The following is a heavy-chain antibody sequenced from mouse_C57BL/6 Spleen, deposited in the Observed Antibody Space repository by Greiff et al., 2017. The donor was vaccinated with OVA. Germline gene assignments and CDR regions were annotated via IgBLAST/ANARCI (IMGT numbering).Heavy chain of an antibody. Sequence: VQLQQSGPGLVQPSQSLYITCKVSGFSLTSYGVHWVRQSPGKGLEWLGVICSGGSKDYNAACRSRLSISEDNSKSQVFLKMNRRQADDTAIYCCARKYHGTGYFDYWGQGTTLTVSS. CDR1: GFSLTSYG. CDR3: ARKYHGTGYFDY. D-gene: IGHD4-1*01. CDR2: ICSGGSK. J-gene: IGHJ2*01. V-gene: IGHV2-2*01.